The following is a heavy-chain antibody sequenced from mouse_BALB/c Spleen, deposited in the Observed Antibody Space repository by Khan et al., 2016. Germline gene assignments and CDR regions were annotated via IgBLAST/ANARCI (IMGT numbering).Heavy chain of an antibody. CDR1: GYTFTSYY. D-gene: IGHD1-1*02. J-gene: IGHJ4*01. CDR3: ARSGSYVDAMDY. V-gene: IGHV1S56*01. CDR2: IYPGNVNT. Sequence: QVQLQQSGPELVKPGASVRISCKASGYTFTSYYIHWVKQRPGQGLEWIGWIYPGNVNTKYNEKFKGKATLTADKSSSTAYMQLSSLTSEDSAVYFCARSGSYVDAMDYWGQGTSVTVSS.